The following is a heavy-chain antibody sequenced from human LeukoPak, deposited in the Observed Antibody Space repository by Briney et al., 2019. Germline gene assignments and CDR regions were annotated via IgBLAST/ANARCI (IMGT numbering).Heavy chain of an antibody. D-gene: IGHD3-9*01. Sequence: PSETLSLTCTVSGGSISSGSYYWSWIRQPAGKGLEWIGRIYTSGSTNYNPSLKSRVTISVDTSKNQFSLKLSSVTAADTAVYYCARESLEGRYFDWLSRGPQGRYFDYWGQGTLVTVSS. V-gene: IGHV4-61*02. J-gene: IGHJ4*02. CDR3: ARESLEGRYFDWLSRGPQGRYFDY. CDR1: GGSISSGSYY. CDR2: IYTSGST.